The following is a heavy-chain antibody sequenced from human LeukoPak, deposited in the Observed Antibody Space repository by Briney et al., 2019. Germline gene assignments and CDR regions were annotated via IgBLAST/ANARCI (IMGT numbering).Heavy chain of an antibody. D-gene: IGHD4-17*01. CDR3: ARMTTVIQHQYYYMDV. J-gene: IGHJ6*03. CDR1: GGSFSGYY. V-gene: IGHV4-34*01. Sequence: SETLSLTCAVYGGSFSGYYWSWIRQPPGKGLEWIGEINHSGSTNYNPSLKSRVTISVDTSKNQFSLKLSSVTAADTAVYYCARMTTVIQHQYYYMDVWGKGTTVTVSS. CDR2: INHSGST.